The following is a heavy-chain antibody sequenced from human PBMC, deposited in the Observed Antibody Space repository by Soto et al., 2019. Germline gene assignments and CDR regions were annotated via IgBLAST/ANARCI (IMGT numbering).Heavy chain of an antibody. D-gene: IGHD6-13*01. Sequence: QVQLQESGPGLVKPSETLSLTCTVSGGSISSYYWSWIRQPPGKGLEWIGYIYYSGSTNYNPSLKSRVTISXXTXKXLFSLKLSSVTAADTAVYYCARHGSGAAAAGTGFDYWGQGTLVTVSS. CDR3: ARHGSGAAAAGTGFDY. CDR2: IYYSGST. CDR1: GGSISSYY. V-gene: IGHV4-59*08. J-gene: IGHJ4*02.